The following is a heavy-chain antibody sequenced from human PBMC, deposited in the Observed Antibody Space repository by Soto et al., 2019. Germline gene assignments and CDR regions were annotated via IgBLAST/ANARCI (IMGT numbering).Heavy chain of an antibody. V-gene: IGHV4-31*03. CDR2: IYYCGST. CDR3: ARASGSGSYIRH. CDR1: GGSISSGGYY. D-gene: IGHD3-10*01. Sequence: QVQLQESGPGLVKPSQTLSLTCTVSGGSISSGGYYWSWIRQHPGKGLEWIGYIYYCGSTYYKPSLKSRATISVDTSKNQFSLKLSSVTAADTAVYYCARASGSGSYIRHWGQGTLVTVSS. J-gene: IGHJ1*01.